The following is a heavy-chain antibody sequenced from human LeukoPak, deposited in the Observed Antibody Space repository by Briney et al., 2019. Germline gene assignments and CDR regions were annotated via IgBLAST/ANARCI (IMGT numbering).Heavy chain of an antibody. J-gene: IGHJ1*01. V-gene: IGHV4-61*02. CDR2: IYTSGST. D-gene: IGHD7-27*01. CDR3: ARDAQTGESED. CDR1: GGSISSGSYY. Sequence: PSETLSLTCTVSGGSISSGSYYWSWIRQPAGKGLEWIGRIYTSGSTNYNPSLKSRVTISVDTSKNQFSLKLSSVTAADTAVYYCARDAQTGESEDWGQGTLVTVSS.